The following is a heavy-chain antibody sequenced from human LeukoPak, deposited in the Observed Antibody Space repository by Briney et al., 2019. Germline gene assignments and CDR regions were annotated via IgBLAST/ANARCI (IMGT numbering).Heavy chain of an antibody. CDR2: ISSSGSTI. CDR3: ARAYSSGWYSRKYYFDY. J-gene: IGHJ4*02. Sequence: GGSLRLSCAASGFTFSSYSMNWVRQAPGKGLEWVSYISSSGSTIYYADSVKGRFTISRDNAKNSLYLQMNSLRAEDTAVYYCARAYSSGWYSRKYYFDYWGQGTLVTVSS. CDR1: GFTFSSYS. V-gene: IGHV3-48*04. D-gene: IGHD6-19*01.